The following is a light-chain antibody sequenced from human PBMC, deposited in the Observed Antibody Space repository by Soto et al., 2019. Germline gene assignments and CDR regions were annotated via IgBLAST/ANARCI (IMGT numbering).Light chain of an antibody. CDR1: QPISIW. CDR3: QQATSFPLT. V-gene: IGKV1-12*01. Sequence: DIQMTQSPSSVSASVGDRVTITCRASQPISIWLAWYQQKPGTAPKLVISAATTLASGVPSRFSGSGSGTDFTLTISSLQAEDFATYYCQQATSFPLTFGGGTKVE. J-gene: IGKJ4*01. CDR2: AAT.